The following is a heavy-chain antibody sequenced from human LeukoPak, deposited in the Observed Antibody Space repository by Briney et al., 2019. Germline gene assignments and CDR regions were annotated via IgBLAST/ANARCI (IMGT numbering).Heavy chain of an antibody. CDR1: GFTFSSYA. D-gene: IGHD3-22*01. Sequence: GGSLRLSCAASGFTFSSYAMHWVRQAPGKGLEWVAVISGSGGSTYYADSVKGRFTISRDNSKNTLYLQMNSLRAEDTAVYYCAKEGGDSSGYQYYYYYYMDVWGKGTTVTISS. J-gene: IGHJ6*03. CDR3: AKEGGDSSGYQYYYYYYMDV. CDR2: ISGSGGST. V-gene: IGHV3-23*01.